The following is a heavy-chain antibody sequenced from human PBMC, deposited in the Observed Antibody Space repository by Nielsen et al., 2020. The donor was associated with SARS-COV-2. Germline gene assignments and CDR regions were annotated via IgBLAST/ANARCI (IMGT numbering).Heavy chain of an antibody. CDR2: ISAYNGNT. Sequence: ASVKVSCKASGYTFTSYGISWVRQAPGQGLEWMGWISAYNGNTNYAQKLQGRVTMTTDTSTSTAYMELSSLRSEDTAVYYCARAPLPMVRGVIYYYYYYMDVWGKGTTVTVSS. CDR1: GYTFTSYG. J-gene: IGHJ6*03. CDR3: ARAPLPMVRGVIYYYYYYMDV. V-gene: IGHV1-18*01. D-gene: IGHD3-10*01.